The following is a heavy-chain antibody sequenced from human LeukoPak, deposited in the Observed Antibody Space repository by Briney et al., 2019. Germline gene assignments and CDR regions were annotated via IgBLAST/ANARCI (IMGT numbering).Heavy chain of an antibody. Sequence: SETLSLTCAVYGGSFSGYYWSWVRQPPGKGLEWIGEINHSGSTNYNPSLKSRVTISVDTSKNQFSLKLRSVTAADTAVYYCARGMPRPRNLDGQGRYYRGWFDPWGQGTLVTVSS. CDR1: GGSFSGYY. CDR2: INHSGST. D-gene: IGHD3-10*01. CDR3: ARGMPRPRNLDGQGRYYRGWFDP. J-gene: IGHJ5*02. V-gene: IGHV4-34*01.